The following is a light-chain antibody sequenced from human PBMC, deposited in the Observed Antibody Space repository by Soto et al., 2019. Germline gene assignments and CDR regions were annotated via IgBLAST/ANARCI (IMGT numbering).Light chain of an antibody. CDR3: QQDGSSPLT. V-gene: IGKV3-20*01. Sequence: EIVLTQSPGTLSLSPGERATLSCRASQSVSSSYLAWYQQKPGQAPRLLIYGASSRATGIPDRFSGSGSGTDFTLTISILEPEDFAEYSCQQDGSSPLTFGGGPKVEIK. J-gene: IGKJ4*02. CDR2: GAS. CDR1: QSVSSSY.